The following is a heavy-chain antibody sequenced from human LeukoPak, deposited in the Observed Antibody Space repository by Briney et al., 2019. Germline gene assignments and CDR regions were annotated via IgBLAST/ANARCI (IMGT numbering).Heavy chain of an antibody. Sequence: SETLSLTCTVSGGSISSNSYYWGWIRQPPGKGLKWIGSIYYSGSTYYNPSLKSRVTISVDTSKNQFSLKLNSVTAADTAVYYCATGYGSFLDYWGQGTLVTVSS. J-gene: IGHJ4*02. CDR1: GGSISSNSYY. CDR2: IYYSGST. V-gene: IGHV4-39*01. D-gene: IGHD6-19*01. CDR3: ATGYGSFLDY.